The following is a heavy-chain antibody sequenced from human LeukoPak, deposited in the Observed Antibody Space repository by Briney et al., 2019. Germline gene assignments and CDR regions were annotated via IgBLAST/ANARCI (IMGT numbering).Heavy chain of an antibody. Sequence: SETLSLTCSVSGYSITSGYYWGWIRQPPGKRLEWIGRINYSGSTYYNPSLKSRVTISVDTSKNQFSLKLSSVTAADTAVYYCAREPSGTLDYWGQGTLVTVSS. CDR1: GYSITSGYY. CDR2: INYSGST. J-gene: IGHJ4*02. CDR3: AREPSGTLDY. V-gene: IGHV4-38-2*02. D-gene: IGHD1-26*01.